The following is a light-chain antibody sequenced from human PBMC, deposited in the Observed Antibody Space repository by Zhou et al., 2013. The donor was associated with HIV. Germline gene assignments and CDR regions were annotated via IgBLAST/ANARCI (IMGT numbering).Light chain of an antibody. CDR1: QSLSSNY. J-gene: IGKJ2*04. CDR3: QQYGSSPECS. CDR2: GTS. Sequence: EIVLTQSPGTLSLSPGERATLSCRASQSLSSNYLAWYQQKPGQAPRLLIYGTSSRATGIPDRFSGSGSGTDFTLTISRLEPEDFAVYYCQQYGSSPECSFGQGTKLEIK. V-gene: IGKV3-20*01.